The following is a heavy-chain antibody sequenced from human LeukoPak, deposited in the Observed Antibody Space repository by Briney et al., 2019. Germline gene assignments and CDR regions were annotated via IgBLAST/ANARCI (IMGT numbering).Heavy chain of an antibody. J-gene: IGHJ6*02. Sequence: GGSLRLSCAASGFTFSSYWMHWVRQAPGKGLVWVSRINTDGSGTSYADSVKDRFTISRDNAKNILFLQMNSLRAEDTAVYYCVRGGGCSGSPMRYGTDVWGQGTTVTVSS. CDR1: GFTFSSYW. CDR3: VRGGGCSGSPMRYGTDV. D-gene: IGHD6-19*01. V-gene: IGHV3-74*01. CDR2: INTDGSGT.